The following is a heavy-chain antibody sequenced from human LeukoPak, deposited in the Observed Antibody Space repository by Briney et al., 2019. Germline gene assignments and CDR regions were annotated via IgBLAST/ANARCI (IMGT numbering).Heavy chain of an antibody. V-gene: IGHV4-39*01. D-gene: IGHD2-2*01. J-gene: IGHJ4*02. CDR2: IYYSGST. Sequence: PSETLSLTCTVSGGSISSSSYYWGWIRQPPGKGLEWIGSIYYSGSTYYNPSLKSRVTISVDTSKNQFSLKLSSVTAVDTAVYYCARLLVPAPSPYFDYWGQGTLVTVSS. CDR1: GGSISSSSYY. CDR3: ARLLVPAPSPYFDY.